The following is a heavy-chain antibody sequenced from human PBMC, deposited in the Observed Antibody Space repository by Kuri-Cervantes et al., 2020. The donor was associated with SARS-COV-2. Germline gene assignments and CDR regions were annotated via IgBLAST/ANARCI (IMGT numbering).Heavy chain of an antibody. V-gene: IGHV3-9*01. D-gene: IGHD3-3*01. CDR1: GFTFDDYA. CDR2: ISWNSGSI. CDR3: AKDTGTIFGVVIGSGYGMDV. Sequence: SLKISCAASGFTFDDYAMHWVRQAPGKGLEWVSGISWNSGSIGYADSVKGRFTISRDNAKNSLHLQMNSLRAEDTALYYCAKDTGTIFGVVIGSGYGMDVWGQGTTVTVFS. J-gene: IGHJ6*02.